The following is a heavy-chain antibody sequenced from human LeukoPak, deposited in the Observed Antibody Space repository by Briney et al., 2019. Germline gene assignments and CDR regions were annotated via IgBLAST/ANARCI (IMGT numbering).Heavy chain of an antibody. CDR1: GFTFSSYE. J-gene: IGHJ4*02. CDR2: ISSSGSTI. V-gene: IGHV3-48*03. Sequence: GGSLRLSCAASGFTFSSYEMNWVRQAPGKGLEWVSYISSSGSTIYYADSVKGRFTISRDNSKNTLYLQMNNLRAEDTAVYYCAPRVVGSAPFDYWGQGTLVTVSS. CDR3: APRVVGSAPFDY. D-gene: IGHD2-15*01.